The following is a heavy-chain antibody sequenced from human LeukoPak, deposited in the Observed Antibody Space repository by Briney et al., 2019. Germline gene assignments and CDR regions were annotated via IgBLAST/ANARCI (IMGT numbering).Heavy chain of an antibody. CDR1: GFTFSSYA. V-gene: IGHV3-23*01. CDR3: AKALLGYYDILTGYCPFDY. CDR2: ISGSGGST. D-gene: IGHD3-9*01. J-gene: IGHJ4*02. Sequence: AGGSLRLSCAASGFTFSSYAMSWVRQAPGKGLEWVSAISGSGGSTYYADSVKGRSTISRDNSKNTLYLQMNSLRAEDTAVYYCAKALLGYYDILTGYCPFDYWGQGTLVTVSS.